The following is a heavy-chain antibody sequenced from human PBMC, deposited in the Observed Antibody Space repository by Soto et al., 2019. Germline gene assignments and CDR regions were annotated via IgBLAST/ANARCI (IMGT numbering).Heavy chain of an antibody. CDR3: AKIADFDY. CDR2: VYQSGST. J-gene: IGHJ4*02. Sequence: SETLSLTCAVSGDSISSGFYWTWIRRPPGKGLEWIGSVYQSGSTHYNPSLKSRVTISVDTSKNQFSLKMISVTASDTAVFYCAKIADFDYWGPGTLVTVSS. CDR1: GDSISSGFY. V-gene: IGHV4-38-2*01.